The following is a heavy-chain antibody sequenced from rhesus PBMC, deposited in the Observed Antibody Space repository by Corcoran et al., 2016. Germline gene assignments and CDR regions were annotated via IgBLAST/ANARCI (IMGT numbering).Heavy chain of an antibody. CDR3: ARRPYYSGSYWEYYFDY. J-gene: IGHJ4*01. V-gene: IGHV4-76*01. CDR1: GGSVSGGPY. Sequence: QVQLRESGPGLVKPSETLLLPCAVSGGSVSGGPYWSWVRLVPGKGLEWMGYFFAVGGSATYSPSLKNRVTISRDMSKNQFSLKLNSVTAADTAVYYCARRPYYSGSYWEYYFDYWGQGVLVTVSS. CDR2: FFAVGGSA. D-gene: IGHD3-16*01.